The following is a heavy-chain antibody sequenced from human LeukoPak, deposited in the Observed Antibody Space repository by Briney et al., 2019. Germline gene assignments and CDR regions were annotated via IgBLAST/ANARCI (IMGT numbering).Heavy chain of an antibody. D-gene: IGHD4-23*01. V-gene: IGHV3-33*01. Sequence: PGGSLRLSCAASGFTFSSYGMHWVRQAPGKGLEWVAVIWCDENKKFYADSVKGRFTISRDNFKSTLYLQMNSLRVEDTAVYYCAREGLTSTPNNAFDIWGQGTMVTVSS. CDR2: IWCDENKK. J-gene: IGHJ3*02. CDR3: AREGLTSTPNNAFDI. CDR1: GFTFSSYG.